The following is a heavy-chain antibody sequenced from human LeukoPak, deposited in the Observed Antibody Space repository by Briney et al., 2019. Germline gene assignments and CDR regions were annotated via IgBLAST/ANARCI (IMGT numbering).Heavy chain of an antibody. CDR3: ARHLTVTGYGNDAFDI. D-gene: IGHD3-9*01. CDR2: IHSSGTT. CDR1: GGSITRSY. V-gene: IGHV4-59*08. J-gene: IGHJ3*02. Sequence: SETLSLTCTVSGGSITRSYWSWVRQPPGKGLEWIGCIHSSGTTNYNPSLESRVTLSLDTSENRFSLKVSSVTAAETAVYYCARHLTVTGYGNDAFDIWGQGTMVAVSS.